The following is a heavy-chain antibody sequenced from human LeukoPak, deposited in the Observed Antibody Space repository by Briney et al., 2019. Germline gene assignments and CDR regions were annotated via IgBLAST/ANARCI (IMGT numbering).Heavy chain of an antibody. CDR1: GGTFSSYA. J-gene: IGHJ3*02. D-gene: IGHD3-22*01. CDR2: IIPILGIA. CDR3: ARDQGRYYYDSSGYYLEEAFDI. Sequence: SVTVSCKASGGTFSSYAISWVRQAPGQGLEWMGRIIPILGIASYAQKFQGRVTITADKSTSTAYMELSSLRSEDTAVYYCARDQGRYYYDSSGYYLEEAFDIWGQGTMVTVSS. V-gene: IGHV1-69*04.